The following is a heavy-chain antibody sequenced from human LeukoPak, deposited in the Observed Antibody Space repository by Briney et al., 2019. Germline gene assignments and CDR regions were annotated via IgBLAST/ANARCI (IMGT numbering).Heavy chain of an antibody. D-gene: IGHD4-11*01. V-gene: IGHV1-69*04. CDR1: GGTFSSYA. CDR3: VRIDYSNAFDI. CDR2: IIPILGIA. Sequence: ASVKVSCKASGGTFSSYAISWVRQAPGQGLEWMGRIIPILGIANYAQKFQGRVTITADKSTSTAYMELSRLRSEDTAVYYCVRIDYSNAFDIWGQGTMVTVSS. J-gene: IGHJ3*02.